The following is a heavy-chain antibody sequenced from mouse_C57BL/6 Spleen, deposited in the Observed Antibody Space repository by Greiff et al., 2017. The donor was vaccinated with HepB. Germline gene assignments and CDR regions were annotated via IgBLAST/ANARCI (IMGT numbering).Heavy chain of an antibody. J-gene: IGHJ2*01. CDR1: GYAFSSSW. V-gene: IGHV1-82*01. CDR3: ARRGTYNYFDY. D-gene: IGHD5-1*01. CDR2: IYPGDGDT. Sequence: VQLQQSGPELVKPGASVKISCKASGYAFSSSWMSWVKQRPGKGLEWIGRIYPGDGDTNYNGKFKGKATLTADKSSSTAYMQLSSLTSEDSAVYFCARRGTYNYFDYWGQGTTLTVSS.